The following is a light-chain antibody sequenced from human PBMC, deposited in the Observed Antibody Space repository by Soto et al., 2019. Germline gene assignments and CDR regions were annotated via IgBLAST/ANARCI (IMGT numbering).Light chain of an antibody. CDR3: QQYNSYPYT. J-gene: IGKJ2*01. CDR1: QSVTLW. Sequence: DIQMTKSPSILSASVGDGVTIACRASQSVTLWLTWYQQKPGKAPKLLLYKASTLESGVPSRFSGNGSETDLTLTISSLQSDDIGTYYCQQYNSYPYTFGLGTKLEIK. V-gene: IGKV1-5*03. CDR2: KAS.